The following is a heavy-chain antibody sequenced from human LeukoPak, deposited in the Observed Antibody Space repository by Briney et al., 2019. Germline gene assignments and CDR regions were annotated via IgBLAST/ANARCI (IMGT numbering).Heavy chain of an antibody. J-gene: IGHJ3*02. V-gene: IGHV3-7*03. CDR1: GFTFSSYW. D-gene: IGHD2-2*01. Sequence: PGGSLRLSCAASGFTFSSYWMSWVRQAPGKGLEWVANIKQDGSEKYYVDSVKGRSTISRDNAKNSLYLQMNSLRAEDMALYYCAKGEGYCSSTSCGGAFDIWGQGTMVTVSS. CDR3: AKGEGYCSSTSCGGAFDI. CDR2: IKQDGSEK.